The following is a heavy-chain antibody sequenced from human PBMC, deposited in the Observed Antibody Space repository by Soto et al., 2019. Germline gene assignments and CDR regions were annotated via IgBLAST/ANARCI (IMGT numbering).Heavy chain of an antibody. V-gene: IGHV3-23*01. CDR1: GFTSSSYA. CDR2: ISGSGGST. J-gene: IGHJ3*02. Sequence: PGGSLRLSCAASGFTSSSYAMSWVRQAPGKGLEWVSAISGSGGSTYYADSVKGRFTISRDNSKNTLYLQMNSLRAEDTAVYYCAKNRDSSGYLDAFDIWGQGTMVTVSS. CDR3: AKNRDSSGYLDAFDI. D-gene: IGHD3-22*01.